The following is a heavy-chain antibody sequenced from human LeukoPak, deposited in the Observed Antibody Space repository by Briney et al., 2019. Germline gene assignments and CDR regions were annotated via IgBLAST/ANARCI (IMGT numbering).Heavy chain of an antibody. Sequence: SETLSLTCAVYGGSFSGYYWSWIRQPPGKGLEWIGEINHSGSTNHNPSLKSRVTISVDTSKNQFSLKLSSVTAADTAVYYCARDYGGGGHYYYYYYMDVWGKGTTVTVSS. V-gene: IGHV4-34*01. CDR2: INHSGST. D-gene: IGHD4-23*01. CDR3: ARDYGGGGHYYYYYYMDV. J-gene: IGHJ6*03. CDR1: GGSFSGYY.